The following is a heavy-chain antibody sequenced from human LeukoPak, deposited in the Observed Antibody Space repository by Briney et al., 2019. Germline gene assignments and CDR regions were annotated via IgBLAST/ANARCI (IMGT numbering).Heavy chain of an antibody. Sequence: ASVKVSCKASGYTFTGYYMHWVRQAPGQGLEWVGRINPNSGGTNYAQKFQGRVTMTRDTSISTAYMELSGLRSDDTAVYYCARLNPKYCSGGSCPDYWGQGTLVTVSS. CDR2: INPNSGGT. J-gene: IGHJ4*02. CDR3: ARLNPKYCSGGSCPDY. D-gene: IGHD2-15*01. CDR1: GYTFTGYY. V-gene: IGHV1-2*06.